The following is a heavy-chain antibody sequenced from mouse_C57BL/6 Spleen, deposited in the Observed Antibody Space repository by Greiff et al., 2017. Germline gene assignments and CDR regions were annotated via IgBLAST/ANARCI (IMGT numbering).Heavy chain of an antibody. Sequence: QVTLKVSGPGILQSSQTLSLTCSFSGFSLSTSGMGVSWIRQPSGKGLEWLAHIYWDDDKRYNPSLKSRLTISKNTTRNQVFLKINSVDTADTATYDCARGYGGYYGGYFDYWGQGTTLTVSA. CDR3: ARGYGGYYGGYFDY. CDR2: IYWDDDK. V-gene: IGHV8-12*01. J-gene: IGHJ2*01. CDR1: GFSLSTSGMG. D-gene: IGHD2-3*01.